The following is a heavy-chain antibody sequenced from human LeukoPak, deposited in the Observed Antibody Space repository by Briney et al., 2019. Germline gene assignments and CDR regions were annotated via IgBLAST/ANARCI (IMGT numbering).Heavy chain of an antibody. CDR3: AKDVGVIWFDP. CDR2: IYSDGRT. J-gene: IGHJ5*02. Sequence: GGSLRLSCAASGFIVSSNYMGWVRQAPGKGLEWVSYIYSDGRTFNADSVKGRFTTSRDSSKNTLYFQMNSLRAEDTAVYYCAKDVGVIWFDPWGQGTLVTVSS. D-gene: IGHD2-21*01. V-gene: IGHV3-53*01. CDR1: GFIVSSNY.